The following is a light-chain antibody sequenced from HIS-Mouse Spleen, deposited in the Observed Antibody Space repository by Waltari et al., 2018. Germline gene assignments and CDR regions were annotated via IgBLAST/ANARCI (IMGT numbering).Light chain of an antibody. Sequence: SSELTRDPAVSVALGQTVRITFQGDSLRSYSSSWYQQKPGQAPVLVIYGKNNRPSGIPDRFSGSSSGNTASLTITGAQAEDEADYYCNSRDSSGNHVVFGGGTKLTVL. V-gene: IGLV3-19*01. CDR3: NSRDSSGNHVV. CDR2: GKN. J-gene: IGLJ2*01. CDR1: SLRSYS.